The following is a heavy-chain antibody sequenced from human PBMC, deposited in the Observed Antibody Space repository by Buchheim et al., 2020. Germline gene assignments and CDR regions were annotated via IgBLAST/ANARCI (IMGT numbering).Heavy chain of an antibody. Sequence: QVQLVESGGGVVQPGRSLRLSCAASGFTFSSYGMHWVRQAPGKGLEWVAVISYDGSNKYYADSVKGRFTISRDNSKNTLYLQMNSLRAEDTAVYYCAKDSVWGSWYYYDSSGYPHFDYWGQGTL. CDR2: ISYDGSNK. CDR3: AKDSVWGSWYYYDSSGYPHFDY. CDR1: GFTFSSYG. V-gene: IGHV3-30*18. J-gene: IGHJ4*02. D-gene: IGHD3-22*01.